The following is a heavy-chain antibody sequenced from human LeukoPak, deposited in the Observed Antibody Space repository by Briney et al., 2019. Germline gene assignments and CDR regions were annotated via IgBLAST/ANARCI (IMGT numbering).Heavy chain of an antibody. J-gene: IGHJ5*02. Sequence: PETLSLTCTVSGGSISSSSYYWGWIRQPPGKGLEWIGSIYYSGSTYYNPSLKSRVTISVDTSKNQFSLKLSSVTAADTAVYYCARQYNWNDEGFDPWGQGTLVTVSS. CDR3: ARQYNWNDEGFDP. CDR1: GGSISSSSYY. CDR2: IYYSGST. V-gene: IGHV4-39*01. D-gene: IGHD1-20*01.